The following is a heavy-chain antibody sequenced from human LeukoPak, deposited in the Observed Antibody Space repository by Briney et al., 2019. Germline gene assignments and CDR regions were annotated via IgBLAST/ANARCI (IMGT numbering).Heavy chain of an antibody. J-gene: IGHJ6*03. V-gene: IGHV3-21*01. Sequence: GRSLRLSCAASGFTFISYSMNWVRQAPGKGLEWVSSISSSSSYIYYADSVKGRFTISRDSAKNSLYLQMNSLRAEDTAVYYCARYLATSYYYYYYMDVWGKGTTVTVSS. D-gene: IGHD5-12*01. CDR2: ISSSSSYI. CDR1: GFTFISYS. CDR3: ARYLATSYYYYYYMDV.